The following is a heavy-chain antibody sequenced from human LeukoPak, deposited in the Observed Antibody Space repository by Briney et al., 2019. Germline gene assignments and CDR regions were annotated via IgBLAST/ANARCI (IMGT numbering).Heavy chain of an antibody. D-gene: IGHD2-21*02. CDR3: AREAIVVVTAIPGGY. V-gene: IGHV3-30-3*01. CDR2: SYDGSNK. J-gene: IGHJ4*02. Sequence: SYDGSNKYYADSVKGRFTISRDNSKNTLYLQMNSLRAEDTAVYYCAREAIVVVTAIPGGYWGQGTLVTVSS.